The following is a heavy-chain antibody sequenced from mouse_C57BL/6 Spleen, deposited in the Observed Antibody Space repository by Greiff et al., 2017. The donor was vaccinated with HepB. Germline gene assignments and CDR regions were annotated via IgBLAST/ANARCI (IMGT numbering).Heavy chain of an antibody. J-gene: IGHJ4*01. CDR1: GFTFSDYG. Sequence: EVQRVESGGGLVKPGGSLKLSCAASGFTFSDYGMHWVRQAPEKGLEWVAYISSGSSTIYYADTVKGRFTISRDNAKNTLFLQMTSLRSEDTAMYYCARSPYYSNYEDAMDYWGQGTSVTVSS. D-gene: IGHD2-5*01. CDR2: ISSGSSTI. V-gene: IGHV5-17*01. CDR3: ARSPYYSNYEDAMDY.